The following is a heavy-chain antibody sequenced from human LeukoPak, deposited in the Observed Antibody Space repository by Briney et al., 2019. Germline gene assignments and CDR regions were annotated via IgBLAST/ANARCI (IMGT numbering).Heavy chain of an antibody. CDR1: GGSISSGGYS. CDR2: IYHSGST. J-gene: IGHJ5*02. CDR3: ARGSYCSSTSCRYNWFDP. Sequence: SETLSLTCAVSGGSISSGGYSWSWIRQSPGEGLEWIGYIYHSGSTYYNPSLKSRVTISVGRSKNQFSLKLSSVTAADTAVYYCARGSYCSSTSCRYNWFDPWGQGTLVTVSS. D-gene: IGHD2-2*01. V-gene: IGHV4-30-2*06.